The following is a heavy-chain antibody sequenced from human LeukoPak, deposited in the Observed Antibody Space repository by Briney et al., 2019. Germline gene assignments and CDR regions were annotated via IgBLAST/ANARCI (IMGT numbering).Heavy chain of an antibody. V-gene: IGHV3-30*18. CDR1: GFTFRSYC. CDR2: ISNDGNNK. CDR3: AKSRGSSYGNPPDY. J-gene: IGHJ4*02. Sequence: GRSLRLSCGASGFTFRSYCMHWVRQAPGKGLEWVAVISNDGNNKYYADSVKGRFTISRDNPKNTLFLEMNSLRTEDTAVYYCAKSRGSSYGNPPDYWGQGTLVTVSS. D-gene: IGHD5-18*01.